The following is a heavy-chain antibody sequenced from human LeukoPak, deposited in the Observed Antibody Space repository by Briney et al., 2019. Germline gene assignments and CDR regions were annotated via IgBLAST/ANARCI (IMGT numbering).Heavy chain of an antibody. D-gene: IGHD4-17*01. Sequence: ASVKVSCKASGYTFTGQYLHWERQAPGQGLEWMGWINPNSGGTCCAQKFQVRVTMTGDTSVSTAYMELRRLRSDDTAVYYCARGTDYDDYFQYWGQGTLVAVSS. J-gene: IGHJ4*02. V-gene: IGHV1-2*02. CDR1: GYTFTGQY. CDR3: ARGTDYDDYFQY. CDR2: INPNSGGT.